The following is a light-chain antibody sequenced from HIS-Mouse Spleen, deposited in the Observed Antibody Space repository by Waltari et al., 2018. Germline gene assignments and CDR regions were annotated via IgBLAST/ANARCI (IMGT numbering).Light chain of an antibody. CDR1: ALPKKY. CDR2: EDS. Sequence: SYELTQPPSVSVSPGQTARSPRSGDALPKKYAHWYLQKSGQAPVLVIYEDSKRPSGIPERFSGSSSGTMATLTISGAQVEDEADYYCYSTDSSGNHRVFGGGTKLTVL. CDR3: YSTDSSGNHRV. V-gene: IGLV3-10*01. J-gene: IGLJ2*01.